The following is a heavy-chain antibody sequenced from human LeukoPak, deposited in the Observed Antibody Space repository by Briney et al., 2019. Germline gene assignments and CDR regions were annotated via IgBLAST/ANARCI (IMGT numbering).Heavy chain of an antibody. CDR2: INPNSGGT. V-gene: IGHV1-2*02. Sequence: ASVKVSCKASGYTFTGYYMHWVRQAPGQGLEWMGWINPNSGGTNHAQRLQGRVTMTRDTSISTAYMELSRLRSDDTAVYYCAGALTVVVVAARDYYYYGMDVWGQGTTVTVSS. J-gene: IGHJ6*02. CDR3: AGALTVVVVAARDYYYYGMDV. D-gene: IGHD2-15*01. CDR1: GYTFTGYY.